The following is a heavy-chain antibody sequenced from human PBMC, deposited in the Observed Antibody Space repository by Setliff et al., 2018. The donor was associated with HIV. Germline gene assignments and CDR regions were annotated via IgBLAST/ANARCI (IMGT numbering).Heavy chain of an antibody. CDR1: GFTFSTSC. D-gene: IGHD2-15*01. CDR3: ARSQGIGNYHMDV. J-gene: IGHJ6*03. Sequence: LRLSCAASGFTFSTSCMHWVRRAPGKGLEWISSISYRSSYIYYSDSVKGRFTISRDDAENSLFLQLDSLRDEDTAVYYCARSQGIGNYHMDVWGTGTTVTVSS. V-gene: IGHV3-21*01. CDR2: ISYRSSYI.